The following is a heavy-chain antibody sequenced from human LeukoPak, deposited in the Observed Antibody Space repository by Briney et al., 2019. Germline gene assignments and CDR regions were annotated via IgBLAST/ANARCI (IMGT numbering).Heavy chain of an antibody. V-gene: IGHV5-51*01. Sequence: GESLKISCKGSGYSFTSYWIGWVRQMPGKGLEWMGIIYPGDSDTRHSPSFQGQVTISADKSISTAYLQWSSLKASDTAMYYCARHEEGYCSGGSCFDAFDIWGQGTMVTVSS. CDR3: ARHEEGYCSGGSCFDAFDI. J-gene: IGHJ3*02. CDR1: GYSFTSYW. D-gene: IGHD2-15*01. CDR2: IYPGDSDT.